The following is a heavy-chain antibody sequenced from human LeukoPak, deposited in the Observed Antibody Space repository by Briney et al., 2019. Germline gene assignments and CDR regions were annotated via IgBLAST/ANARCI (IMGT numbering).Heavy chain of an antibody. Sequence: PGGSLRLSCAASGFTFSSYWMSWVRQAPGKGLQWVANIKQDGSEEVYVYSVKGRFTISRDNAKNSLFLQMNTLRAEDTAVYYCARDPYSSTWSYGMDVWGQGTTVTVSS. D-gene: IGHD6-6*01. CDR3: ARDPYSSTWSYGMDV. V-gene: IGHV3-7*05. CDR2: IKQDGSEE. J-gene: IGHJ6*02. CDR1: GFTFSSYW.